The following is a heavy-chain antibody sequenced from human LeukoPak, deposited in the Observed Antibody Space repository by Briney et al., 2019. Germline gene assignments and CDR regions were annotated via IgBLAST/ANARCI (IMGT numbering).Heavy chain of an antibody. CDR2: ISSISSYI. V-gene: IGHV3-21*04. D-gene: IGHD1-26*01. CDR1: GFSFSSHS. J-gene: IGHJ4*02. Sequence: PGGSLRLSCAASGFSFSSHSMNWVRQAPGKGLEWVSSISSISSYIYYVDSVKGRFTISRDNAKNSLYLQMNSLRAEDTAVYYCAKWIVGATPHFDYWGQGTLVTVSS. CDR3: AKWIVGATPHFDY.